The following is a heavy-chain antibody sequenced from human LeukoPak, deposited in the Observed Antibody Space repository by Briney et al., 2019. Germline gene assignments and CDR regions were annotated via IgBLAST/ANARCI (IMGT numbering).Heavy chain of an antibody. V-gene: IGHV3-74*01. CDR2: SNRDGSST. Sequence: GGSLRLSCAASGFTFSTYWMHWVRQAPGKGLVWVSRSNRDGSSTTYADSVRGRFTISRDNAKNTLYLQMNSLRAEDTAVYYCAKDLGRYRNNYFDYWGQGTLVTVSS. J-gene: IGHJ4*02. D-gene: IGHD1-26*01. CDR3: AKDLGRYRNNYFDY. CDR1: GFTFSTYW.